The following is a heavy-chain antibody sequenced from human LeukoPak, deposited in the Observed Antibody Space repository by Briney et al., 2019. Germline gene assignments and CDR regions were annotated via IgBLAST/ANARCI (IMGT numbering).Heavy chain of an antibody. Sequence: ASVKVSCKASGYTFTSYDIIWVRQATGQGLEWMGWMNPNSGNTGYAQKFQGRVTMTRNTSISTAYMELSSLRSEDTAVYYCARGCRPYYYGSGSYSDWGQGTLVTVSS. CDR3: ARGCRPYYYGSGSYSD. D-gene: IGHD3-10*01. CDR1: GYTFTSYD. CDR2: MNPNSGNT. J-gene: IGHJ4*02. V-gene: IGHV1-8*01.